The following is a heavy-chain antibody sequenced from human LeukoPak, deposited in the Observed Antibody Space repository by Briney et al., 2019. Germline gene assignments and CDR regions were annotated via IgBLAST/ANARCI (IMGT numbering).Heavy chain of an antibody. CDR3: ARGYCSSTSCYRPDYYYYYMDV. D-gene: IGHD2-2*01. CDR1: GFAFSSYS. CDR2: ISSSSSYI. J-gene: IGHJ6*03. V-gene: IGHV3-21*01. Sequence: GGSLRLSCAASGFAFSSYSMNWVRQAPGKGLEWVSSISSSSSYIYYADSVKGRFTISRDNAKNSLYLQMNSLRAEDTAVYYCARGYCSSTSCYRPDYYYYYMDVWGKGTAVTVSS.